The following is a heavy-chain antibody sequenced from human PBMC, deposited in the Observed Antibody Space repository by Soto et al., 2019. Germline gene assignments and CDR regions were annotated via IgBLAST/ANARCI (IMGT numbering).Heavy chain of an antibody. CDR2: IYPGDSDT. J-gene: IGHJ3*02. Sequence: GESLKISCKGSGYSFTSYWIGWVRQMPGKGLEWMGIIYPGDSDTRYSPSFQGQVTISADKSISTAYLQWSSLKASDTAMYYCGSSLEWSYTRAFDIWGQGTMVAVSS. D-gene: IGHD3-3*01. V-gene: IGHV5-51*01. CDR3: GSSLEWSYTRAFDI. CDR1: GYSFTSYW.